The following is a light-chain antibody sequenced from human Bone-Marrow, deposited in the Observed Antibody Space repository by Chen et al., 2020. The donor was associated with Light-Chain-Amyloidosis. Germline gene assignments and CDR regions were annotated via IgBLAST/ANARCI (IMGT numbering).Light chain of an antibody. CDR2: DDS. CDR3: QVWDSGSDHVV. V-gene: IGLV3-21*02. J-gene: IGLJ2*01. Sequence: SYVLAQPPSVSVAPGQTARITCGGDNIGGRSVHWYHQRPGQAPVLVVYDDSDRPSGLPERFSGSNSGNTATLTITRVKAGDEADYYCQVWDSGSDHVVLGGGTKLTVL. CDR1: NIGGRS.